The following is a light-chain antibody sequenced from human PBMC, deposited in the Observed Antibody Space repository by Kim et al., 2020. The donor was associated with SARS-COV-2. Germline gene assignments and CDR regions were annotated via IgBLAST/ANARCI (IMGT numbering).Light chain of an antibody. V-gene: IGKV3-20*01. CDR2: GAS. Sequence: SPGERAPPSCRASQTIVSKYLAWYQQKPGQAPGLLISGASNRATGIPDRFSGSGSGRDFTLTISRLEPEDFAVYFCQQYGSSPLYSFGQGTKLEI. J-gene: IGKJ2*03. CDR1: QTIVSKY. CDR3: QQYGSSPLYS.